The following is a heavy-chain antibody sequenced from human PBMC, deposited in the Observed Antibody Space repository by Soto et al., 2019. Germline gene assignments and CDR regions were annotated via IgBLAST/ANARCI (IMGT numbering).Heavy chain of an antibody. CDR2: INPNNGDT. J-gene: IGHJ4*02. CDR3: ARGEYNYGQYCFDS. D-gene: IGHD5-18*01. CDR1: GYTFTGYY. Sequence: HVQLVQSGAEVKKTGASVRVSCKASGYTFTGYYIHWVRQAPGQGLEWMGWINPNNGDTTYVQKFQGTVTLTRDTSISTADMELSRLTSEDTAVYSCARGEYNYGQYCFDSWGQGTLVTVSS. V-gene: IGHV1-2*02.